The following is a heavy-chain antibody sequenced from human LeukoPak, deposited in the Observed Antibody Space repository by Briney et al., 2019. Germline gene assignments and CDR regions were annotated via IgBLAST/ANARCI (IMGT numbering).Heavy chain of an antibody. CDR1: GGSISSYY. CDR2: IYSSGST. Sequence: SETLSLTCTVSGGSISSYYWSWIRQPPGKGLEWIGYIYSSGSTNYNPSLKSRVTISVDTSKNQFSLKLSSVTAADTAVYYCARVGYADGMDVWGQGTTVTVSS. CDR3: ARVGYADGMDV. D-gene: IGHD5-18*01. V-gene: IGHV4-4*09. J-gene: IGHJ6*02.